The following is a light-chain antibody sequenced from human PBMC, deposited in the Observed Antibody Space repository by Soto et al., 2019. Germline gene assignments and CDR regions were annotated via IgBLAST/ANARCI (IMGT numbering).Light chain of an antibody. CDR3: QQYDNLLYT. Sequence: DIQMTQSPSSLSASVGDRVTITCQASQDISNYLNWYQQKRGKAPKLLIYDASNLETGVPSRFSGSGSGTDFTFTISSLQPEDIATYYYQQYDNLLYTFGQGTKLEIK. CDR1: QDISNY. V-gene: IGKV1-33*01. J-gene: IGKJ2*01. CDR2: DAS.